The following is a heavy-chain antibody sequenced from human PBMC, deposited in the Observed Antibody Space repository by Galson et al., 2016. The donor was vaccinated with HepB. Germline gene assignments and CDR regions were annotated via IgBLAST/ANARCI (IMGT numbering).Heavy chain of an antibody. J-gene: IGHJ2*01. D-gene: IGHD3-22*01. CDR1: GGSISSSGYY. Sequence: SETLSLTCTVSGGSISSSGYYWGWIRQPPGKGLEWIGSIYYSGTTYYNPSLESRVTISVDTSKNQFSLKLNSVTAADTAVFYCARSGYYYDSSGWAWYFDLWGRCTLVTVSS. CDR3: ARSGYYYDSSGWAWYFDL. CDR2: IYYSGTT. V-gene: IGHV4-39*01.